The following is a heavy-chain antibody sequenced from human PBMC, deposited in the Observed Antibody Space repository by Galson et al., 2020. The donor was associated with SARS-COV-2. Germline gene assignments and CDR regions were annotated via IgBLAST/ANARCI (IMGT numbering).Heavy chain of an antibody. Sequence: GASLKISCAASGFTFSSYSMNWLRPAPRKGLEWVSYISSSSSTIYYSDSVKGRFTISRDNAKNSLYLQMNSLRDEDTAVYYCARDPSLVPIADYWGQGTLVTVSS. CDR3: ARDPSLVPIADY. D-gene: IGHD6-13*01. J-gene: IGHJ4*02. CDR1: GFTFSSYS. V-gene: IGHV3-48*02. CDR2: ISSSSSTI.